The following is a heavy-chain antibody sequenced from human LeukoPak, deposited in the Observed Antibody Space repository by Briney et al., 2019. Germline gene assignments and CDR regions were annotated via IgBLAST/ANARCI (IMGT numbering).Heavy chain of an antibody. Sequence: SETLSLTCTVSGYSISSGYYWGWIRQPPGKGLEWIGSIYHSGSTYYNPSLKGRVTISVDTSKNQFSLKLSSVTAADTAVYYCARVSGGYYWGQGTLVTVSS. J-gene: IGHJ4*02. V-gene: IGHV4-38-2*02. CDR2: IYHSGST. D-gene: IGHD3-16*01. CDR3: ARVSGGYY. CDR1: GYSISSGYY.